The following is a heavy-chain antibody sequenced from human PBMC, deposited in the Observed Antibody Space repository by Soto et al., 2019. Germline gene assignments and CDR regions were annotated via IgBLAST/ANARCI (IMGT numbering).Heavy chain of an antibody. D-gene: IGHD2-15*01. CDR2: IMPIFRAP. Sequence: QVQLVQSGAEVKKPGSSVKVSCKASGGAFSDYAFSWVRQAPGQGLEWLGGIMPIFRAPDYAQKFQGRVTLTADEFTRTAYMEMISLRSEDTAVYYCASWLKGPDIGNYYYGMDVWGQGTTVTVS. CDR3: ASWLKGPDIGNYYYGMDV. V-gene: IGHV1-69*12. J-gene: IGHJ6*02. CDR1: GGAFSDYA.